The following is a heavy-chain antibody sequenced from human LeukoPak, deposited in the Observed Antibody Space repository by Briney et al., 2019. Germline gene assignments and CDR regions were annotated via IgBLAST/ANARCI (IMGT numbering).Heavy chain of an antibody. CDR3: ARDRMAGIYSYFDY. D-gene: IGHD3-10*01. Sequence: SETLSLICTVSGDSISSASYYWSWIRQPDGKGLEWIGRIYTTGSTKYNPSLKSRVTISVDTSKNQFSLKLSSVTAADTAVYYCARDRMAGIYSYFDYWGQGTLVTVSS. CDR1: GDSISSASYY. CDR2: IYTTGST. V-gene: IGHV4-61*02. J-gene: IGHJ4*02.